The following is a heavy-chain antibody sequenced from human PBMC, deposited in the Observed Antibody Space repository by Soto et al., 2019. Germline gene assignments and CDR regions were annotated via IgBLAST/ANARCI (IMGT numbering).Heavy chain of an antibody. J-gene: IGHJ6*02. CDR2: IYYSGST. CDR1: GGSISSGGYY. CDR3: ARDALGYCSGGSCLTYYYYGMDV. V-gene: IGHV4-31*03. Sequence: SETLSLTCTVSGGSISSGGYYWSWIRQHPGKGLEWIGYIYYSGSTYYNPSLKSRVTISVDTSKNQFSLKLSSVTAADTAVYYCARDALGYCSGGSCLTYYYYGMDVWGQGTTVTVSS. D-gene: IGHD2-15*01.